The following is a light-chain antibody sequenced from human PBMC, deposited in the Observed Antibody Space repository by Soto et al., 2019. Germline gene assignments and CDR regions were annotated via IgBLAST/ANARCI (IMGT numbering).Light chain of an antibody. J-gene: IGKJ5*01. CDR3: QQSYSTPIT. CDR1: QRISSY. CDR2: AAS. Sequence: DIQMTQSPSSLSGSVGDRVTITCRASQRISSYLNWYQQKPGKAPKLLIYAASSLQSGVPSRFSGSGSGTDFTLTISSLQPEDFATYYCQQSYSTPITFGQGTRLEI. V-gene: IGKV1-39*01.